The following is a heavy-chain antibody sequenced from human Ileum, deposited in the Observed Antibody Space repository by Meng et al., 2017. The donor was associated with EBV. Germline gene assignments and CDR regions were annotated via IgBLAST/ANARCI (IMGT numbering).Heavy chain of an antibody. Sequence: QWSSPGLVSPSGTLAVTVAVSGASNSSSNWWSWVRQPPGRGLEWIGEIYHSGSTNYNPSLKSRVTISVDKSKNQFSLNLSSVTAADTAVYYCARVGQWLPIDYWGQGTLVTVSS. J-gene: IGHJ4*02. CDR2: IYHSGST. D-gene: IGHD6-19*01. V-gene: IGHV4-4*02. CDR1: GASNSSSNW. CDR3: ARVGQWLPIDY.